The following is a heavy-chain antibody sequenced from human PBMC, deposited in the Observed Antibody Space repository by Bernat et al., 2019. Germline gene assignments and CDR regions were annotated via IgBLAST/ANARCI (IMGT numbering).Heavy chain of an antibody. J-gene: IGHJ4*02. D-gene: IGHD2-15*01. CDR3: ARGYCSGGSCYSGDWVDY. Sequence: EVQLVESGGGLVQPGGSLRLSCAASGFTFSNYWMHWVRQAPGKGLVWVSRINSGGSSTTYADSVKGRFTISRDNAKNTLYLQMNSLRAEDTDVYYCARGYCSGGSCYSGDWVDYWGQGTLVTVSS. V-gene: IGHV3-74*01. CDR2: INSGGSST. CDR1: GFTFSNYW.